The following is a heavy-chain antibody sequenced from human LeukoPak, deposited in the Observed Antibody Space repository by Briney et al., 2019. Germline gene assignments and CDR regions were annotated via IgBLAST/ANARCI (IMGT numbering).Heavy chain of an antibody. V-gene: IGHV3-30*02. J-gene: IGHJ4*02. CDR1: GFTFSSYW. CDR2: MRFDGSIE. D-gene: IGHD6-13*01. Sequence: GGSLRLSCAASGFTFSSYWMNWVRQAPGKGPEWVAFMRFDGSIEYYADSVRGRFTISRDNSKNTLYLQMDSLRPEDTAVYYCAKQYGGYFEYWGQGTLVSVSS. CDR3: AKQYGGYFEY.